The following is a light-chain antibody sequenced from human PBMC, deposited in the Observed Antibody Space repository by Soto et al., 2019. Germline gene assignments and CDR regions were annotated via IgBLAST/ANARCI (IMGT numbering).Light chain of an antibody. CDR1: QGISSY. CDR2: AAS. Sequence: IQLPQSPSSLSASVGDRVTINCRASQGISSYLAWYQQKPGKAPKFLIYAASTLQSGVPSRFTGSGSGTDFSLTITSLQPEDFATYYCLQVNSFLLSFGGGTKVEIK. V-gene: IGKV1-9*01. J-gene: IGKJ4*01. CDR3: LQVNSFLLS.